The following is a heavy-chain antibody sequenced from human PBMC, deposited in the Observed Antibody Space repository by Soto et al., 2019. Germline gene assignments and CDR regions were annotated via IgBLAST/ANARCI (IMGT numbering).Heavy chain of an antibody. D-gene: IGHD6-19*01. CDR3: ARVSQPPYSSGWYTFDP. CDR2: ISYDGSNK. J-gene: IGHJ5*02. V-gene: IGHV3-30-3*01. CDR1: GFTFSSYA. Sequence: QVQLVESGGGVVQPGRSLRLSCAASGFTFSSYAMHWVRQAPGKGLEWVAVISYDGSNKYYADSVKGRFTISRDNSKNPLYLQMNSLRAEDTAVYYCARVSQPPYSSGWYTFDPWGQGTLVTVSS.